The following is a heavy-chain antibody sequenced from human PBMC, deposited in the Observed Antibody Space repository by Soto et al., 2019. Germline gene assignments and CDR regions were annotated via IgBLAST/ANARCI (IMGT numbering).Heavy chain of an antibody. V-gene: IGHV1-46*01. J-gene: IGHJ2*01. CDR2: INPSGGST. D-gene: IGHD7-27*01. Sequence: QVQLVQSGAEVKKPGASVKVSCKASGYTFTSYYMHWVRQAPGQGLEWMGIINPSGGSTSYAQKFQGRVTMTRDTSTSTVYMELSSLRSEDTAVYCCARASTGAHWYFDLWGRGTLVTVSS. CDR1: GYTFTSYY. CDR3: ARASTGAHWYFDL.